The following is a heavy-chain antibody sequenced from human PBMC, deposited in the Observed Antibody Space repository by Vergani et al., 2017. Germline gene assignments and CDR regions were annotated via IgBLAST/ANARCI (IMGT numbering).Heavy chain of an antibody. CDR1: GYSFTSYW. CDR2: IYPGDSDT. Sequence: EVQLVPSGAEVKKPGESLKISCKGSGYSFTSYWIGWVRQMPGKGLEWMGIIYPGDSDTRYSPSFQGQVTISADKSINTAYLQWRSLKASDTAMYYCARLQYCSSTSCYTDYYYGMDVWGQGTTVTVSS. J-gene: IGHJ6*02. D-gene: IGHD2-2*02. V-gene: IGHV5-51*03. CDR3: ARLQYCSSTSCYTDYYYGMDV.